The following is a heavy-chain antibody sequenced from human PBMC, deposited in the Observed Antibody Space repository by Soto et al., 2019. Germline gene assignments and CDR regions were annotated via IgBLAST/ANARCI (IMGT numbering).Heavy chain of an antibody. V-gene: IGHV1-2*02. CDR3: AGPPGYISDWYYFDL. CDR2: ISPRSGGT. Sequence: ASVKVSCKASGYTFIDYYMHWVRQAPGQGFEWMGRISPRSGGTNYAQKFQGRVTMTWDTSLNTAYMELSSLISEDTAVYYCAGPPGYISDWYYFDLWGQGTLVTVSS. D-gene: IGHD3-9*01. J-gene: IGHJ4*02. CDR1: GYTFIDYY.